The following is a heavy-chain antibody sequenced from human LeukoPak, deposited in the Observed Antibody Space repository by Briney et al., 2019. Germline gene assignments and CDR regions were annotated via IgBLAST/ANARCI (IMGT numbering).Heavy chain of an antibody. Sequence: GESLKISCKGSGYTFTTYWIGWVRQMPGKGLEWMGIIYPSDSDTRYSPSFQGQVTISVDKSISTAYLQWSNLRASDTAMYYCARHGEFGLDYWGQGTLVTVSS. CDR2: IYPSDSDT. D-gene: IGHD3-10*01. CDR1: GYTFTTYW. V-gene: IGHV5-51*01. CDR3: ARHGEFGLDY. J-gene: IGHJ4*02.